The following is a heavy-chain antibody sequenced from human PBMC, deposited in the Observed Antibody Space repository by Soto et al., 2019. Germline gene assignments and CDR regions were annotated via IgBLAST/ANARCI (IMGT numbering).Heavy chain of an antibody. CDR2: IDWDDDK. V-gene: IGHV2-70*01. D-gene: IGHD6-19*01. Sequence: SGPTLVNPTQTLTLTCTFSGFSLSTSGMCVSWIRQPPGKALEWLALIDWDDDKYYSTSLKTRLTISKDTSKTQVVLTMTNMDPVDTATYYCARIRNTRGSGWYYFDYWGQGTLVTVS. CDR1: GFSLSTSGMC. J-gene: IGHJ4*02. CDR3: ARIRNTRGSGWYYFDY.